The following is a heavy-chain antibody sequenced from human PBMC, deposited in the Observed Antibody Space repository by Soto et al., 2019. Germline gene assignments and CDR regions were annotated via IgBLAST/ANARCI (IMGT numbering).Heavy chain of an antibody. V-gene: IGHV3-30*18. CDR2: ISYDGSNI. Sequence: VGSLRLSCAASGFTFSSYGMHWVRQAPGKGLEWLAVISYDGSNIYYADSVKGRFTISRDNSKNTLYLQMNSLRAEDTVVYYCAKDRAFGGDYYYYMDVWGKGTTVTVSS. J-gene: IGHJ6*03. D-gene: IGHD3-16*01. CDR1: GFTFSSYG. CDR3: AKDRAFGGDYYYYMDV.